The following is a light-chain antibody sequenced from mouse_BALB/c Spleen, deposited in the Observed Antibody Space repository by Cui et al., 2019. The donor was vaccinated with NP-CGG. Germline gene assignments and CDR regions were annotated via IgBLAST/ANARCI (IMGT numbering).Light chain of an antibody. CDR1: TGPVTTSNY. Sequence: QAVVPQQSALSTSPGETVTLTCRSSTGPVTTSNYANWVQEKPDHLFTGLIGGTNNRAPGVPARFSGSLIGDKAALTITGAQTEDEAIYFCALWYSNHWGFGGGTKLTVL. CDR2: GTN. J-gene: IGLJ1*01. CDR3: ALWYSNHWG. V-gene: IGLV1*01.